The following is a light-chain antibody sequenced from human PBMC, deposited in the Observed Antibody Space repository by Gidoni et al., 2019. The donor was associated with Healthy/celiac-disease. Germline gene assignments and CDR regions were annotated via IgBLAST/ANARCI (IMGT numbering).Light chain of an antibody. Sequence: EIGLTQSPGTLSLSPGERATLSCRASQSVSSSYLAWYQQKPGQAPRLLIYGASSRATGIPDRFSGSGSGTDFTLTISRLEPEAFAVYYCQQYGSSPPYTFGQGTKLEIK. CDR2: GAS. V-gene: IGKV3-20*01. CDR3: QQYGSSPPYT. CDR1: QSVSSSY. J-gene: IGKJ2*01.